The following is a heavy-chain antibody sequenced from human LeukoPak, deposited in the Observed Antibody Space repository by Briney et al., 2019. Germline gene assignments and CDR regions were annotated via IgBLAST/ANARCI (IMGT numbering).Heavy chain of an antibody. CDR2: MYSGGTT. V-gene: IGHV4-59*01. CDR1: DGSINGYY. J-gene: IGHJ2*01. D-gene: IGHD2-2*01. CDR3: ARAVSSTSQSFDL. Sequence: PSETLSLTCTVSDGSINGYYWSWIRQPPGKGLDWIGYMYSGGTTNYSPSLKSRVTISEGTSKNQFSLKLTSVTAADTAVYYCARAVSSTSQSFDLWGRGTLVTVSS.